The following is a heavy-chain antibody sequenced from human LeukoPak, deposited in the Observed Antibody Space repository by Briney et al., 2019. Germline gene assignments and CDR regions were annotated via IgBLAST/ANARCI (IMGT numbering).Heavy chain of an antibody. V-gene: IGHV3-23*01. J-gene: IGHJ4*02. CDR2: ISFSGTTT. CDR1: GFTFDDYA. D-gene: IGHD2-2*01. CDR3: ARDPTELQLLSYYFDY. Sequence: GGSLRLSCAASGFTFDDYAMHWVRHAPGKGLEWVSSISFSGTTTYYADSVKGRFTVSRDNSKNTLYLQMDGLRAEDTAVYYCARDPTELQLLSYYFDYWGQGTLVAVSS.